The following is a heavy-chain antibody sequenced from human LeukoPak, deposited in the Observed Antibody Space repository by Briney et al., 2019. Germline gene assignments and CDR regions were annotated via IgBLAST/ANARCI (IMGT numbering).Heavy chain of an antibody. J-gene: IGHJ6*02. CDR3: ARGRYSSSINSMDV. CDR2: IIPIFGTA. CDR1: GGTFSSYT. Sequence: GASVKVSCKASGGTFSSYTISCVRQAPGQGLEWMGGIIPIFGTANYAQKFQGRVTITADESTSTAYMELSSLRSEDTAVYYCARGRYSSSINSMDVWGQGTTVTVSS. V-gene: IGHV1-69*13. D-gene: IGHD6-6*01.